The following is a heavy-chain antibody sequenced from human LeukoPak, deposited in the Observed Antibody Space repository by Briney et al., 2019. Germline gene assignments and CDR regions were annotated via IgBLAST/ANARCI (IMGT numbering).Heavy chain of an antibody. CDR2: INPSDGFT. V-gene: IGHV1-46*01. CDR3: ARGVDQDFDY. J-gene: IGHJ4*02. CDR1: GFSITDYF. D-gene: IGHD3/OR15-3a*01. Sequence: ASVKVSCKTSGFSITDYFMHWVRQAPGQGLEWTGMINPSDGFTRQAQKFEGRVTITSDTSTSTVYMEMSSLTSEDTAVYYCARGVDQDFDYWGQGTLVTVSS.